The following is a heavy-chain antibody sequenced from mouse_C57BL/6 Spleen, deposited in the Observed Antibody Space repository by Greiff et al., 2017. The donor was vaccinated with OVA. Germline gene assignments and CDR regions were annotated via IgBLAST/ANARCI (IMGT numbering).Heavy chain of an antibody. CDR1: GFTFSDYG. V-gene: IGHV5-17*01. CDR2: ISSGSSTI. J-gene: IGHJ3*01. D-gene: IGHD2-5*01. Sequence: DVMLVESGGGLVKPGGSLKLSCAASGFTFSDYGMHWVRQAPEKGLEWVAYISSGSSTIYYADTVKGRFTISRDNAKNTLFLQMTSLRSEDTAMYYCARSSTIVTTDWFAYWGQGTLVTVSA. CDR3: ARSSTIVTTDWFAY.